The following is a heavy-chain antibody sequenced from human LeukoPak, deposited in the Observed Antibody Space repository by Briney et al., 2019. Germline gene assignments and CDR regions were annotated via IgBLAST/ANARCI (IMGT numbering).Heavy chain of an antibody. CDR3: AKDRKIRGVTAFDY. J-gene: IGHJ4*02. CDR2: IGGSDGST. V-gene: IGHV3-23*01. D-gene: IGHD3-10*01. Sequence: PGGSLRLSCAASGFTFSSYATSWVRQAPGKGLEWVSGIGGSDGSTFYADSVKGRFTISRDNPKNTLFLQMNSLRAEDTAVYYCAKDRKIRGVTAFDYWGQGTLVTVSS. CDR1: GFTFSSYA.